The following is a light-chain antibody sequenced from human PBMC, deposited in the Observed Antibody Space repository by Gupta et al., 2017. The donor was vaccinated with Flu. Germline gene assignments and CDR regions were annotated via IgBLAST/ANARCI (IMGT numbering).Light chain of an antibody. CDR1: SLRSYY. CDR3: CYRDSATYSEV. V-gene: IGLV3-19*01. CDR2: DEN. J-gene: IGLJ2*01. Sequence: GQTVRITCQGDSLRSYYVSWYQQKFGQATVRGIDDENKRPSGIPDRFSASRSGGKASWKITGAQAQEEADDYCCYRDSATYSEVFGPGTKLTFL.